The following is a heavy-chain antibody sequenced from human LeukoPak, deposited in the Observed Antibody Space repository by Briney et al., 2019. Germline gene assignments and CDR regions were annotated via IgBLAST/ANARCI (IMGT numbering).Heavy chain of an antibody. CDR2: INHSGGT. J-gene: IGHJ4*02. V-gene: IGHV4-34*01. CDR3: ARSRRVAATRRPHFDY. D-gene: IGHD2-15*01. Sequence: PSETLSLTCAVYGRSFSGYYWSWIRQPPGKGLEWIGEINHSGGTNYNPSLKSRVTISVDTSKNQFSLKLSSVTAADTAVYYCARSRRVAATRRPHFDYWGQGTLVTVSS. CDR1: GRSFSGYY.